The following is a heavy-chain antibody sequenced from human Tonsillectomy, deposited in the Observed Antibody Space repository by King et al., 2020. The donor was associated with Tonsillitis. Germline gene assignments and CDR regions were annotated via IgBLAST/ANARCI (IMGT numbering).Heavy chain of an antibody. CDR3: SRDAGVAGVDY. D-gene: IGHD6-19*01. V-gene: IGHV3-49*03. CDR1: GFTFGDYA. CDR2: IRSKAYGVTT. Sequence: VQLVESGGGLVQPGRSLRLSCTASGFTFGDYAMSWFRQAPGKGLEWVGFIRSKAYGVTTEYAASVKGRFTISRDDSKSIAYLQMNSLKTEDTAGYYCSRDAGVAGVDYWGQGTLVTVSS. J-gene: IGHJ4*02.